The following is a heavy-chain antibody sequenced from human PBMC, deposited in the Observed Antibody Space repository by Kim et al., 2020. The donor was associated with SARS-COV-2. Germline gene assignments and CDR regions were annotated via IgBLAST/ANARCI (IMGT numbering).Heavy chain of an antibody. CDR1: GFTFSDFA. V-gene: IGHV3-73*01. Sequence: GGSLSLSCGASGFTFSDFAMHWVCRAYGKGMEWVGRIRSKVNGYAKAYSASVRGRFIIFRDDSRNTAYLQMNSLKTEDTAVDYCTRVPVTTLAFWDAFD. D-gene: IGHD1-1*01. CDR3: TRVPVTTLAFWDAFD. J-gene: IGHJ3*02. CDR2: IRSKVNGYAK.